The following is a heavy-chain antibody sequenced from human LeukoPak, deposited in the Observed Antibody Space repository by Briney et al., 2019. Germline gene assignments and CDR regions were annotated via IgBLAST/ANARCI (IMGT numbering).Heavy chain of an antibody. CDR2: INPNSGGT. Sequence: ASVKVSCKASGYTFTGYYMHWVRQAPGQGLEWMGWINPNSGGTNYAQKFQGRVTMTRDTSISTAYMELSRLRSDNTAVYYCARVPKGGNLEPPYGYWGQGTLVTVSS. CDR1: GYTFTGYY. J-gene: IGHJ4*02. CDR3: ARVPKGGNLEPPYGY. D-gene: IGHD1-1*01. V-gene: IGHV1-2*02.